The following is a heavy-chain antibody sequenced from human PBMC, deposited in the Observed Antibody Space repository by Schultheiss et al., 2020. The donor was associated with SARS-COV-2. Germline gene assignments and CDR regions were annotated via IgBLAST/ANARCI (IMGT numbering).Heavy chain of an antibody. J-gene: IGHJ6*02. CDR2: IWYDGSKK. D-gene: IGHD2-15*01. V-gene: IGHV3-33*01. Sequence: GGSLRLSCAASAFTFTRYGMHWVRQAPGKGLEWVAVIWYDGSKKYYADSVKGRFTISRDNSKNTLYLQMNSLRAEDTAVYYCARDGYLYCSGGSCYPTFYYYYGMDVWGQGTTVTVS. CDR3: ARDGYLYCSGGSCYPTFYYYYGMDV. CDR1: AFTFTRYG.